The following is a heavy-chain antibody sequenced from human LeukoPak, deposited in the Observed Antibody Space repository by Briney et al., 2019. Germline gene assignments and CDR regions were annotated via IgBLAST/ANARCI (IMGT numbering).Heavy chain of an antibody. J-gene: IGHJ4*02. CDR3: ARPGSGYYLGY. CDR1: GYTFTSYY. CDR2: INPSGGST. Sequence: ASVKVSCKASGYTFTSYYMHWVRQAPGQGLEWMGIINPSGGSTSYAQKFQGRVTMTRDMSTSTVYMELSSLRSEDTAVYYCARPGSGYYLGYWGQGTLVTVSS. V-gene: IGHV1-46*01. D-gene: IGHD3-3*01.